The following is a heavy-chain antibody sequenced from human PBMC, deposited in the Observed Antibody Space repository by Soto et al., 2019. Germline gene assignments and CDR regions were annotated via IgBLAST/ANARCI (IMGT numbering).Heavy chain of an antibody. J-gene: IGHJ2*01. D-gene: IGHD1-26*01. CDR1: GGSFSGYY. CDR2: INHSGST. CDR3: ARGATKRSRYFDL. V-gene: IGHV4-34*01. Sequence: PLETLSLTCAVYGGSFSGYYWSWIRQPPGRGLEWIGEINHSGSTNYNPSLKSRVTISVDTSKNQFSLKLSSVTAADTAVYYCARGATKRSRYFDLWGRGTLVTVSS.